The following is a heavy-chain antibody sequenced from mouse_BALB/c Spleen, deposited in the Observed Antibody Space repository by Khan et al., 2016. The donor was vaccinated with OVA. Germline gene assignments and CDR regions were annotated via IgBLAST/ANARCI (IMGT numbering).Heavy chain of an antibody. Sequence: EVQVVESGGDLVKPGGSLKLSCTASGFTFSTYGMSWVRQAPDKRLAWVATVSTGGSYTYYPDSVKGRFTISRDNAKNTLYLQMSGLRSEDTAMFYCTRLAYYYDSEGFAYWGQGTLVTVSA. CDR1: GFTFSTYG. D-gene: IGHD1-1*01. CDR3: TRLAYYYDSEGFAY. J-gene: IGHJ3*01. V-gene: IGHV5-6*01. CDR2: VSTGGSYT.